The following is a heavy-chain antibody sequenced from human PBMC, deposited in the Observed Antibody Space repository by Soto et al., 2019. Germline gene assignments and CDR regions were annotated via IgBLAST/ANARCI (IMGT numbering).Heavy chain of an antibody. CDR1: GFTFSSYA. V-gene: IGHV3-23*01. J-gene: IGHJ4*02. Sequence: EVQLLESGGGLVQPGGFLRLSCAASGFTFSSYAMSWVRQAPGKGLEWVSAISGSGGSTYYADSVKGRFTISRDNSKNTLDLQMNNLRAEATAVYYCAKELHTSSGWSQVIYWGQGTLVTVSS. CDR2: ISGSGGST. CDR3: AKELHTSSGWSQVIY. D-gene: IGHD6-19*01.